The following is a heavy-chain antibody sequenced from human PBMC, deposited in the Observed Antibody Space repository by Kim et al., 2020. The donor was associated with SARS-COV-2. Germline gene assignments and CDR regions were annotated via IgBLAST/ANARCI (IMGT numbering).Heavy chain of an antibody. CDR3: ARKATEFDY. J-gene: IGHJ4*02. D-gene: IGHD1-26*01. Sequence: TINYTNSVKGRFTVSRDNAEKSLFLQMNSLRAEDTAVYYCARKATEFDYWGQGTLVTVSA. CDR2: TI. V-gene: IGHV3-11*04.